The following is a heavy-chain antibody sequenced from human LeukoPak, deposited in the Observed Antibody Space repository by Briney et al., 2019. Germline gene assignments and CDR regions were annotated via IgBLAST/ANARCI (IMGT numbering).Heavy chain of an antibody. CDR2: ISGSGGST. V-gene: IGHV3-23*01. CDR3: ARESLNGGYGPY. Sequence: GGSLRLYCAASGFTFDNYAMNWVRQAPGKGLEWVSVISGSGGSTNYADSVKGRYTVSRDNSKNTLYLQMNSLRAEDTAVYYCARESLNGGYGPYWGQGTLVTVSS. CDR1: GFTFDNYA. J-gene: IGHJ4*02. D-gene: IGHD5-18*01.